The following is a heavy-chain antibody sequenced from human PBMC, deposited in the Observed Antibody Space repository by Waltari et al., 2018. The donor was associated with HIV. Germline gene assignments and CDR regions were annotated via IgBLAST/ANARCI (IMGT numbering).Heavy chain of an antibody. Sequence: QVYLVESGGCVVQPGGSLRLYCVGSEFTFKAYGMHWVRQAPGKGLEWVAVVWHDGSQTYYGDSVRGRFVVSRDNGKNTVFLQMNSLREEDTGRYYCAKSRSWVETWDFWGLGTLVIVSS. J-gene: IGHJ3*01. CDR1: EFTFKAYG. V-gene: IGHV3-33*06. CDR3: AKSRSWVETWDF. CDR2: VWHDGSQT. D-gene: IGHD1-1*01.